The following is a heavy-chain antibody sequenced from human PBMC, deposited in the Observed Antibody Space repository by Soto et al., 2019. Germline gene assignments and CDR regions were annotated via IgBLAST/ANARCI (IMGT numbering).Heavy chain of an antibody. Sequence: PGGSLRLSCAASGFTVSSNYMSWVRQAPGKGLEWVSVIYSGGSTYYADSVKGRFTISRDNSKNTLYLQMNSLRAEDTAVYYCARVDDDYSNYGGGMDVWGQGTTVTVSS. CDR1: GFTVSSNY. D-gene: IGHD4-4*01. J-gene: IGHJ6*02. CDR2: IYSGGST. V-gene: IGHV3-53*01. CDR3: ARVDDDYSNYGGGMDV.